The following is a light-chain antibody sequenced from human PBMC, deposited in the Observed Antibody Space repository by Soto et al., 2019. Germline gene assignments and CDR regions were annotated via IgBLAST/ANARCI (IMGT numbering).Light chain of an antibody. J-gene: IGLJ1*01. CDR1: KSDVGGYNF. Sequence: QSALTQPASVSGSPGQSITISCTGTKSDVGGYNFVSWHQQHPGKAPKLMIYDVTSRPSGVSNRFSGSKSGNTASLTISGLQAEDEADYNCSSYASSSTPYVFGTGTKVTVL. CDR3: SSYASSSTPYV. V-gene: IGLV2-14*01. CDR2: DVT.